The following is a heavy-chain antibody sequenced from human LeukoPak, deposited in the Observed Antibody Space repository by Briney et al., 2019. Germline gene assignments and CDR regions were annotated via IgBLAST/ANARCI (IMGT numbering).Heavy chain of an antibody. Sequence: SETLSLTCAVSGGSISSSNWWSWVRQPPGKGLEWIGEIYHSGSTNYNPSLKSRVTISVDKSKNQFSLKLSSVTAADTAVYYCASLTVGATVPFDYWGQGTLVTVSS. V-gene: IGHV4-4*02. CDR2: IYHSGST. D-gene: IGHD1-26*01. CDR1: GGSISSSNW. CDR3: ASLTVGATVPFDY. J-gene: IGHJ4*02.